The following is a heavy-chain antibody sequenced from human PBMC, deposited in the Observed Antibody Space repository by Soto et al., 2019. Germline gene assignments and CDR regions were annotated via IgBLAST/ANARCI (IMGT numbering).Heavy chain of an antibody. CDR2: ISGSGGST. D-gene: IGHD6-13*01. CDR1: GFTFSSYA. J-gene: IGHJ4*02. CDR3: AKGLEQQLVPDY. Sequence: GGSLRLSCAASGFTFSSYAMSWVRQAPGKGLEWVSAISGSGGSTYYADSVKGRFTISRDNSKNTLDLQMNSLRAEDTAVYYCAKGLEQQLVPDYWGQGTLVTVSS. V-gene: IGHV3-23*01.